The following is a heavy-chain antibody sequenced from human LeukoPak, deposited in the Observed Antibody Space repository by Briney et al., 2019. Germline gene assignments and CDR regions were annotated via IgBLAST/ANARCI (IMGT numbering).Heavy chain of an antibody. Sequence: PGGSLRLSCAASGFTFSRYWMSWVRQAPGKGLEWVANIKQDGGEKYYVDSVKGRFTISRDNAKNSLYLQMNSLRAEDTAVYYCARSAGSSSWYEGYYFDYWGQGTLVTVSS. CDR3: ARSAGSSSWYEGYYFDY. V-gene: IGHV3-7*01. D-gene: IGHD6-13*01. CDR2: IKQDGGEK. CDR1: GFTFSRYW. J-gene: IGHJ4*02.